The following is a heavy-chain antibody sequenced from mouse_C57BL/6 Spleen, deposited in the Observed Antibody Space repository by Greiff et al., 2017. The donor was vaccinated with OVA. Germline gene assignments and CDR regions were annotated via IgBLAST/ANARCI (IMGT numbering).Heavy chain of an antibody. CDR3: ASLYFDY. CDR1: GFTFSDYG. V-gene: IGHV5-17*01. J-gene: IGHJ2*01. Sequence: EVKVEESGGGLVKPGGSLKLSCAASGFTFSDYGMHWVRQAPEKGLEWVAYISSGSSTIYYADTVKGRFTISRDNAKNTLFLQMTSLRSEDTAMYYCASLYFDYWGQGTTLTVSS. D-gene: IGHD6-2*01. CDR2: ISSGSSTI.